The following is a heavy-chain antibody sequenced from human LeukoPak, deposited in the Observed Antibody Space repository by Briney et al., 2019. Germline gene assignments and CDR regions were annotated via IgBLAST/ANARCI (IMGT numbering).Heavy chain of an antibody. CDR1: GYTLTELS. CDR3: ARGLLDSSGYYLDY. CDR2: FDPEDGET. D-gene: IGHD3-22*01. Sequence: ASVKVSCKVSGYTLTELSMHWVRQAPGKGLEWMGGFDPEDGETIYAQKFQGRVTMTEDTSTDAAYMELSSLRSEDTAVYYCARGLLDSSGYYLDYWGQGTLVTVSS. V-gene: IGHV1-24*01. J-gene: IGHJ4*02.